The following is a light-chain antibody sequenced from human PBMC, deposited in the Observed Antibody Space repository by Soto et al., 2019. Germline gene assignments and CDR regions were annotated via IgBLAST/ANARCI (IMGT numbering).Light chain of an antibody. J-gene: IGKJ4*01. Sequence: EIVLTQSPGTVSLSPGETATLSCRASQTVSSDYLAWYQQKPGQAPRLLIYGTTDRATGVSDRFSGGGSGTAFTLTIFGLEPEDSALYNCQRYGNSPPTFGGGTKVEIK. V-gene: IGKV3-20*01. CDR1: QTVSSDY. CDR3: QRYGNSPPT. CDR2: GTT.